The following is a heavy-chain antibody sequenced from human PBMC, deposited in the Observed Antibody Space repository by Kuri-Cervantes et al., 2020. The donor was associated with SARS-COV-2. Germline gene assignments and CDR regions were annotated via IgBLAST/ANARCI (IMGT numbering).Heavy chain of an antibody. V-gene: IGHV3-21*01. CDR3: ASQGAVY. Sequence: GESLKISCAASGFTFRTYSMNWVRQAPGKGLEWVSSISSSSSYIYYADSVKGRFTISRDNAKNSLYLQMNSLRAEDTAVYYCASQGAVYWGQGTLVTVSS. CDR1: GFTFRTYS. D-gene: IGHD1-26*01. CDR2: ISSSSSYI. J-gene: IGHJ4*02.